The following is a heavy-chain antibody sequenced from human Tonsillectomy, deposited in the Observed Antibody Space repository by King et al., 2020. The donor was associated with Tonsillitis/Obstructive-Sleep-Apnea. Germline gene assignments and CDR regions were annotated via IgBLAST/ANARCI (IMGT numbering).Heavy chain of an antibody. CDR2: IWYDRSNK. CDR3: ARGMGHSSGWFDY. J-gene: IGHJ5*01. V-gene: IGHV3-33*01. D-gene: IGHD6-19*01. Sequence: VQLVESGGGVVQPGTSLRLSCAASGFTFGSFGMHWVRQAPGKGLEWVAVIWYDRSNKYYADSVKGRFTISRDNSKNTLYLQMNSLRAEDTAVYYCARGMGHSSGWFDYWGQGTLVTVSS. CDR1: GFTFGSFG.